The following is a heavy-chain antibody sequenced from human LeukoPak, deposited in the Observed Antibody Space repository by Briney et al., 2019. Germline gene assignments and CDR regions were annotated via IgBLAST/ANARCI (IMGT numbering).Heavy chain of an antibody. CDR3: ARAPYYYDSSGYCLFDY. Sequence: SETLSLTCTVSGGSISGYYWSWIRQPPGRGLEWIGYIYYRGGTNYNPPLKSRLTISVDTSKNRFSLRLSSVTAADTAVYYCARAPYYYDSSGYCLFDYWGQGTLVTVSS. J-gene: IGHJ4*02. CDR2: IYYRGGT. V-gene: IGHV4-59*08. CDR1: GGSISGYY. D-gene: IGHD3-22*01.